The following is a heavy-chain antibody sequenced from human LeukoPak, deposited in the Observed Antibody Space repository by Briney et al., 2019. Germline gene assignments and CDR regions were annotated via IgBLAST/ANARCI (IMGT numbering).Heavy chain of an antibody. D-gene: IGHD2-8*01. CDR3: ASVFVLMVYAIFVSIAH. CDR2: IYTSGST. V-gene: IGHV4-4*07. CDR1: GGSISSYY. J-gene: IGHJ4*02. Sequence: SETLSLTCTVSGGSISSYYWSWIRQPAGKGLEWIGRIYTSGSTNYNPSLKSRVTMSVDTSKNQFSLKLSSVTAADTAVYYCASVFVLMVYAIFVSIAHWGQGTLVTVSS.